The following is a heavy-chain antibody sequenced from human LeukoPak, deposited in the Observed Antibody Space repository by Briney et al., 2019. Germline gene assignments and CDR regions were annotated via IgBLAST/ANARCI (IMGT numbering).Heavy chain of an antibody. CDR1: GFTFSSYA. CDR2: ISGSGGST. V-gene: IGHV3-23*01. Sequence: PGGSLRLSCAASGFTFSSYAMSWVRQAPGKGLEWVSAISGSGGSTYYADSVKGRFTISRDNSKNTLYLQMNSLRAEDTAVYYCAKPKPTKIVVVITQGRYYFDYWGQGTLVTVSS. J-gene: IGHJ4*02. D-gene: IGHD3-22*01. CDR3: AKPKPTKIVVVITQGRYYFDY.